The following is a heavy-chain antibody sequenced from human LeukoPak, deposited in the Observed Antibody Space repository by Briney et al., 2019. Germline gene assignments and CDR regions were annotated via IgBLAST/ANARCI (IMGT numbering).Heavy chain of an antibody. V-gene: IGHV3-43*02. CDR2: ISGDGVSS. Sequence: GGSLRLSCAASGFMFDDYAMHWVRQVPGRGLEWVSLISGDGVSSFYADSVKGRFSISRDNAKNSLYLQMNSLRVEDTAVYYCTSRYCTTTNCYSFDNWGHGTLVTVSS. D-gene: IGHD2-2*01. CDR3: TSRYCTTTNCYSFDN. J-gene: IGHJ3*02. CDR1: GFMFDDYA.